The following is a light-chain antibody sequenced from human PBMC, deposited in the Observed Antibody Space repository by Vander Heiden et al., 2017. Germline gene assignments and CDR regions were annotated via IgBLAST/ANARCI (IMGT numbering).Light chain of an antibody. Sequence: DIQMTQSPSSLSASVGDRVTITCRASQSISSYLNWYQQKPGKAPKLLIYAASSLQSGVPSRFSGSGSGTDFTLTISRLQPEDFATYYCQRSDSTPLTFGQGTKLEIK. V-gene: IGKV1-39*01. J-gene: IGKJ2*01. CDR2: AAS. CDR3: QRSDSTPLT. CDR1: QSISSY.